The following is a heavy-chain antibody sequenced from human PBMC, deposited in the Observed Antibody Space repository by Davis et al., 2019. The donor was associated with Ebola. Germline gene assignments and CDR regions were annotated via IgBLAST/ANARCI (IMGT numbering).Heavy chain of an antibody. J-gene: IGHJ4*01. D-gene: IGHD3-3*01. CDR2: IQQDGGDK. CDR3: ARDLGLDFAVVTYFDY. Sequence: GESLKISCAASGLTFSNYWMSWVRQVPGRGLEWVANIQQDGGDKHYLESVKGRFTISRDNTKDLVFLELNSLRVEDTGVYYCARDLGLDFAVVTYFDYWGHGAPVTVSS. CDR1: GLTFSNYW. V-gene: IGHV3-7*01.